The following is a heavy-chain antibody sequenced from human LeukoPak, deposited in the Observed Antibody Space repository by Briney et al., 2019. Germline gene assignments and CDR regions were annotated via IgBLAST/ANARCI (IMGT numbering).Heavy chain of an antibody. D-gene: IGHD1-26*01. V-gene: IGHV4-39*07. Sequence: SETLSLTCTVSGDSISSGSYYWGWIRQPPGKGLEWIGNIYYSGTTYYNPSLNGRVTMSLDESSNQLSLKLTSVTAADTAIYYCSRESGAFCPFGYWGQGTLVIVPS. J-gene: IGHJ4*02. CDR1: GDSISSGSYY. CDR2: IYYSGTT. CDR3: SRESGAFCPFGY.